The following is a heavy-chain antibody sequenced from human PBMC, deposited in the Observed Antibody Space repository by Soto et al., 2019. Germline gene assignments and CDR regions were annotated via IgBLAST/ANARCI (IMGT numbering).Heavy chain of an antibody. CDR1: GFSFRNYW. Sequence: EVQLVESGGGLVQPGGSLRLSCVASGFSFRNYWMSWVRQAPGKGLEWVANIKQDGSDRYYVDSVEGRFTISRDNAKNSLYLQINSLRAEDTAVYYCVRDHEHDENYLDYWGQGTLVTVSS. CDR2: IKQDGSDR. J-gene: IGHJ4*02. V-gene: IGHV3-7*01. D-gene: IGHD3-3*01. CDR3: VRDHEHDENYLDY.